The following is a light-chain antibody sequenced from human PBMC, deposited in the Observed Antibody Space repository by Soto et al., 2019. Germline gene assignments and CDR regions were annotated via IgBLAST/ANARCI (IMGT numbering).Light chain of an antibody. Sequence: SYEQAQPPSVSVAPRQTAKITCGGDKIGSKIVHWYKQRPGQAPVAVVFDATDRPSGIPDRISASRSGDTATLTISRVDAGDEADYYCQVWASTAEFFVFGSGTKVTVL. V-gene: IGLV3-21*02. CDR3: QVWASTAEFFV. CDR2: DAT. J-gene: IGLJ1*01. CDR1: KIGSKI.